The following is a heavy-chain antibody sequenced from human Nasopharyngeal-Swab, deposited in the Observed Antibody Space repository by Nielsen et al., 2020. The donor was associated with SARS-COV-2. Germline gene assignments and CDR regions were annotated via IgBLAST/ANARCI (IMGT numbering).Heavy chain of an antibody. D-gene: IGHD5-12*01. CDR3: ASSIRYSGYDLGFDY. J-gene: IGHJ4*02. CDR2: IYYSGST. V-gene: IGHV4-39*07. Sequence: WIRQPPGKGLEWIGSIYYSGSTCYNPSLKSRVTISVDTSKNQFSLKLSSVTAADTAVYYCASSIRYSGYDLGFDYWGQGTLVTVSS.